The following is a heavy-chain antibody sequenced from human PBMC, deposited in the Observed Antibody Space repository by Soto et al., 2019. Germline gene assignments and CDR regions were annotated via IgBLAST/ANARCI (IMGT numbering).Heavy chain of an antibody. CDR2: IYPGDSDT. Sequence: GESLKISCKGSGYSFTSYWIGWVRQMPGKGLEWMGIIYPGDSDTRYSPSFQGQVTISADKSISTAYLQWSSLKASDAAMYYCARAPFHCSSTSCYAFDIWGQGTMVTVSS. V-gene: IGHV5-51*01. J-gene: IGHJ3*02. CDR3: ARAPFHCSSTSCYAFDI. CDR1: GYSFTSYW. D-gene: IGHD2-2*01.